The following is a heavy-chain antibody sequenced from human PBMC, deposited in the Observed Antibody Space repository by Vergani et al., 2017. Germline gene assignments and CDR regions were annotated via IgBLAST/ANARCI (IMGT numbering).Heavy chain of an antibody. CDR1: GASIRSSNYY. D-gene: IGHD6-19*01. Sequence: QLQLQESGPGLVKPSATLSLTCSVSGASIRSSNYYLGWIRQPPGKGLEWIESIYYSGSTYYNPSLKSRVTISVDTSKNQFSLKLSSVTAADTAVYFCARHSTVEWLVKLGWIDPWGQGILVTVSS. CDR2: IYYSGST. V-gene: IGHV4-39*01. CDR3: ARHSTVEWLVKLGWIDP. J-gene: IGHJ5*02.